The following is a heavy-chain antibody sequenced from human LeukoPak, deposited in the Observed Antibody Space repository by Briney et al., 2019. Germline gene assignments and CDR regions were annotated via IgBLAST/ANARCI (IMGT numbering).Heavy chain of an antibody. CDR1: GFTFSIYW. Sequence: EPGGSLRLSCAASGFTFSIYWMSWVRQAPGKGLEWVANIKQDGREKYYVDSVKGRFTISRDNAKNSLYLQMNSLRAEDTAVYYCARGAFTNFGVVIQYYFDYWGQGTLVTVSS. V-gene: IGHV3-7*04. D-gene: IGHD3-3*01. CDR2: IKQDGREK. CDR3: ARGAFTNFGVVIQYYFDY. J-gene: IGHJ4*02.